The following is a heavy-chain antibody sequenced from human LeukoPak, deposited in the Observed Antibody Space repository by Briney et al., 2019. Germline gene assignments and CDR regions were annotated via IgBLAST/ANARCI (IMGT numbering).Heavy chain of an antibody. J-gene: IGHJ4*02. CDR3: AKDRAYSSSHFDY. D-gene: IGHD6-13*01. CDR1: GFTFDDYA. Sequence: GGSLRLSCAASGFTFDDYAMHWVRQAPGKGLEWVSGISWNSGSIGYADSVKGRFTISRDNAKNSLYLQMNSLRAEDTALYYCAKDRAYSSSHFDYWGQGTLVTVSS. CDR2: ISWNSGSI. V-gene: IGHV3-9*01.